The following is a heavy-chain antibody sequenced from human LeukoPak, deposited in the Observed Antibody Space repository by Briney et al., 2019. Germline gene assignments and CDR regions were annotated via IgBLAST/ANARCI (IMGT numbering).Heavy chain of an antibody. CDR3: ARGPPNWGYDY. V-gene: IGHV1-8*01. CDR1: GYTFSSYD. CDR2: MSPNSGNT. D-gene: IGHD7-27*01. J-gene: IGHJ4*02. Sequence: ASVKVSCKASGYTFSSYDIYWVRQASGKGFEWMGWMSPNSGNTGYAQKFQGRVTMTRSTSMGTAYMELSSLSSEDTAVYYCARGPPNWGYDYWGQGTLVTVSS.